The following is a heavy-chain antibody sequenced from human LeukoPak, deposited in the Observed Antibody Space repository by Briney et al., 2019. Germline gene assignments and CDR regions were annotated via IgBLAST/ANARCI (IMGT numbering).Heavy chain of an antibody. CDR3: ARGGWSAFDI. D-gene: IGHD3-10*01. V-gene: IGHV4-59*02. J-gene: IGHJ3*02. CDR1: GGSVSTYY. Sequence: SETLSLTCTVSGGSVSTYYWSWIRQPPGKGLEWIGYIYYSGTTNYNPYLKSRVTISVDTSKNQFSMKLRSVTAADTAVYYCARGGWSAFDIWGQGTMVTVSS. CDR2: IYYSGTT.